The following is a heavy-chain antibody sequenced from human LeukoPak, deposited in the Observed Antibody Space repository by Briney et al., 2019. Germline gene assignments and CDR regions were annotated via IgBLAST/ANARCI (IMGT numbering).Heavy chain of an antibody. CDR1: GDSISNYY. V-gene: IGHV4-4*07. CDR3: AREAAAGTFYFDY. J-gene: IGHJ4*02. Sequence: SETLSLTCIVSGDSISNYYWSWIRQPAGKGLEWIGRIYTSGSANYNPSLKSRVTMSVDTSKNQFSLKLTSVTAADTAVYYCAREAAAGTFYFDYWGQGTLVTVSS. D-gene: IGHD6-13*01. CDR2: IYTSGSA.